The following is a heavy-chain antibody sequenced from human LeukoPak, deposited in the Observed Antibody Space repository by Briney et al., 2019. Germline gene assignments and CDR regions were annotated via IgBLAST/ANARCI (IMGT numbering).Heavy chain of an antibody. CDR3: ARGDSSSILINDAFDF. D-gene: IGHD2-21*01. Sequence: GSLRLSCAASGFTFSSYEMNWIRQAPGKGLEWVAYISSSSSTIYYADSVKGRFTISRDNAKNSLSLQLSSLRGEDTALYYCARGDSSSILINDAFDFWGQGTMVTVSS. V-gene: IGHV3-48*03. J-gene: IGHJ3*01. CDR1: GFTFSSYE. CDR2: ISSSSSTI.